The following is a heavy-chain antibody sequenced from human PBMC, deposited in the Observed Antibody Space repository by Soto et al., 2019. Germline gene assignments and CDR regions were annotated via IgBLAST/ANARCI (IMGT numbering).Heavy chain of an antibody. CDR3: ARGIVVVIPNTLNWFDP. V-gene: IGHV1-2*02. CDR1: GYTFTGYY. D-gene: IGHD3-22*01. Sequence: ASVKVSCKASGYTFTGYYMHWVRQAPGQGLERMGWINPNSGGTNYAQKFQGRVTMTRDTSISTAYMELSRLRSDDTAVYYCARGIVVVIPNTLNWFDPWGQGTLVTVSS. CDR2: INPNSGGT. J-gene: IGHJ5*02.